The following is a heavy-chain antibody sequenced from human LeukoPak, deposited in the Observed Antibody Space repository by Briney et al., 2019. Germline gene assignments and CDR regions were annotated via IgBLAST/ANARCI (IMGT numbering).Heavy chain of an antibody. CDR2: IYYSGST. CDR3: ARREYYFDY. J-gene: IGHJ4*02. Sequence: PSETLSLTCAVSGGSISSGGYSWSWIRQPPGKGLEWIGYIYYSGSTNYNPSLKSRVTISVDTSKNQFSLKLSSVTAADTAVYYCARREYYFDYWGQGTLVTVSS. CDR1: GGSISSGGYS. V-gene: IGHV4-61*08.